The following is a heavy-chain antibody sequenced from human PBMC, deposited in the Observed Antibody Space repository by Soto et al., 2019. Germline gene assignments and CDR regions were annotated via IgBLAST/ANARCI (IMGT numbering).Heavy chain of an antibody. V-gene: IGHV1-69*06. J-gene: IGHJ4*02. CDR3: TRIVTLIYHDTRGTELDF. CDR1: GGTFGSHT. D-gene: IGHD3-9*01. Sequence: QVQLVQSGAEVKKPGSSVRVSCKVSGGTFGSHTFTWVRQAPGQGLEWMGEIIPVFNAANYAQRFQDRVTITEDRCATIVYVELSRLTSADTATFYCTRIVTLIYHDTRGTELDFWCQGVLVIVSS. CDR2: IIPVFNAA.